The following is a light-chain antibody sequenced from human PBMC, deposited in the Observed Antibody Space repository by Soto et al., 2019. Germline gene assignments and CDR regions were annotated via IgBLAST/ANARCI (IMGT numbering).Light chain of an antibody. CDR3: QTWGTGIQV. CDR1: SGHSSYA. V-gene: IGLV4-69*01. J-gene: IGLJ2*01. Sequence: QLVLTQSPSASASLGASVKLTCTLSSGHSSYAIAWHQQQPEKGPRYLMKLNSDGSHSKGDGIPDRLSGSSSGAERYLTISSVQSEDEADYYCQTWGTGIQVFGGGTKLTVL. CDR2: LNSDGSH.